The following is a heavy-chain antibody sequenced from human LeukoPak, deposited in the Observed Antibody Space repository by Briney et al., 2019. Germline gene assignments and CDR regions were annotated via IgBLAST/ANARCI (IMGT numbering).Heavy chain of an antibody. CDR1: GYTFTGYY. Sequence: ASVKVSCKASGYTFTGYYMHWVRQAPGQGLEWMGRINPNSGGTNYAQKFQGRVAVTRDTSISTAYMELSRLRSDDTAVYYCARDPPNSRFDYWGQGTLVTVSS. CDR3: ARDPPNSRFDY. V-gene: IGHV1-2*06. CDR2: INPNSGGT. D-gene: IGHD6-13*01. J-gene: IGHJ4*02.